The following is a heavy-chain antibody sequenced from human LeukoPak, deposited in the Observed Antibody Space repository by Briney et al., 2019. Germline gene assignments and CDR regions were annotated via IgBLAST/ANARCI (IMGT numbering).Heavy chain of an antibody. V-gene: IGHV3-30*02. J-gene: IGHJ6*03. Sequence: PGTSLRLSCAASGFTFSSYGMHWVRQAPGKGLEWVAFIRYDGSNKYYADSVKGRFTISRDNSKNTLYLQMNSLRAEDTAVYYCAKDSYVWGSYRSPYYYYYYMDVWGKGTTVTISS. D-gene: IGHD3-16*02. CDR1: GFTFSSYG. CDR3: AKDSYVWGSYRSPYYYYYYMDV. CDR2: IRYDGSNK.